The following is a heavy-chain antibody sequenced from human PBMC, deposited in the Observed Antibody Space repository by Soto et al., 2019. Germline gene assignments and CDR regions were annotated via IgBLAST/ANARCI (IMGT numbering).Heavy chain of an antibody. V-gene: IGHV3-30*18. J-gene: IGHJ6*02. D-gene: IGHD4-17*01. CDR3: AKDLQSYGDYDYYCYGMDV. Sequence: QVQLVESGGGEVQPGRSLTISCAASGFTFSTYGMHWVRQTPGKGLEWVAVISYDGTNKFYSDSVKGRFTISRDNFKNTLTLQINSLRADDTAVYSCAKDLQSYGDYDYYCYGMDVWGLGTRVTASS. CDR1: GFTFSTYG. CDR2: ISYDGTNK.